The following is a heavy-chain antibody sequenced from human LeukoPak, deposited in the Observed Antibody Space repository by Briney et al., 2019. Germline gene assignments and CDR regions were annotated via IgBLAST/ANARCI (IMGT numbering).Heavy chain of an antibody. V-gene: IGHV1-24*01. J-gene: IGHJ6*02. CDR2: FDPEDGET. D-gene: IGHD2-21*02. Sequence: ASVKVSCKVSGYTLTELSMHWVRQAPGKGLEWMGGFDPEDGETIYAQKFQGRVTMTEDTSTDTAYMELSSLRSEDTAVYYCATAGCGGDCYSALDYYYYGMDVWGQGTTVRVSS. CDR1: GYTLTELS. CDR3: ATAGCGGDCYSALDYYYYGMDV.